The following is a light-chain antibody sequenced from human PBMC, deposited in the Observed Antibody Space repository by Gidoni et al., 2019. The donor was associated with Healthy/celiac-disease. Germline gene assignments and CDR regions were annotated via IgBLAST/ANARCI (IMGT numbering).Light chain of an antibody. CDR1: KDSSSY. V-gene: IGKV1-33*01. CDR3: QQYDNSPQT. CDR2: DAS. Sequence: SFLSASVGKRVTFCRHANKDSSSYLDWYQQKPGKAPKLLIYDASSMATGVPDRFSGSGSGTDFTFTISRLEPEDIAIYYCQQYDNSPQTFGEGTKVEIK. J-gene: IGKJ4*01.